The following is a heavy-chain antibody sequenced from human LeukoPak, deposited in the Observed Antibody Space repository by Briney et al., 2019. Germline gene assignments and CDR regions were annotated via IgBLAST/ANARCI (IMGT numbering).Heavy chain of an antibody. CDR3: ARETAVAGSKGRQTFYF. CDR2: IWSDGTTK. CDR1: GFIFSSYA. Sequence: GGSLRLSCVASGFIFSSYAMHWVRQAPGKGLEWVAVIWSDGTTKYYADSVKGRLTISSDNSKKTLYLHMNILRAEDAAVYYCARETAVAGSKGRQTFYFWGQGTLVTVSS. J-gene: IGHJ4*02. V-gene: IGHV3-33*01. D-gene: IGHD6-19*01.